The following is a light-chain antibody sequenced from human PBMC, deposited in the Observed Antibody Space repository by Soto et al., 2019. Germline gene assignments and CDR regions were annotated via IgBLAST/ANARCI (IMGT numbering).Light chain of an antibody. V-gene: IGLV1-44*01. Sequence: QPVLTQPPSASGTPGQRVTISCSGSSSNIGSNTVNWYQQLPGTAPKLLIYSYNQRPSGVPDRFSGSKSVTSASLAISGLQSEDEADYYCAAWDDSLNGYVFVTGTKLTVL. CDR2: SYN. CDR3: AAWDDSLNGYV. CDR1: SSNIGSNT. J-gene: IGLJ1*01.